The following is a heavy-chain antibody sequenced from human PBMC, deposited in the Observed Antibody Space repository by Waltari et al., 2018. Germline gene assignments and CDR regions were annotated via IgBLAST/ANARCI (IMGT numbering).Heavy chain of an antibody. CDR1: GFTFNAYW. CDR2: INQDGSER. D-gene: IGHD1-1*01. CDR3: ARDFNFDRRGADF. J-gene: IGHJ4*02. V-gene: IGHV3-7*01. Sequence: EVRLVESGGGLVQPGGSLRLSCAASGFTFNAYWLTWVRQAPGQGLEWVATINQDGSERYYVDSLKGRFTISRDNAKSSLSLQLNSLRAEDTAVYYCARDFNFDRRGADFWGQGTLVAVSS.